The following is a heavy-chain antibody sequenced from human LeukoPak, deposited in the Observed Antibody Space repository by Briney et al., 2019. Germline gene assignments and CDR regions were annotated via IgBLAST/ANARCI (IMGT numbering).Heavy chain of an antibody. V-gene: IGHV4-59*01. Sequence: SETLSLTCTVSGGSISGYYWSWIRQPPGQGLEWIGYVSHSGSTSYNPSLKSRVTVSLDTSKNLFSLKLSSVTAADTAVYYCARYGGTFLDSWGQGTLVTVSS. D-gene: IGHD3-10*01. J-gene: IGHJ4*02. CDR1: GGSISGYY. CDR2: VSHSGST. CDR3: ARYGGTFLDS.